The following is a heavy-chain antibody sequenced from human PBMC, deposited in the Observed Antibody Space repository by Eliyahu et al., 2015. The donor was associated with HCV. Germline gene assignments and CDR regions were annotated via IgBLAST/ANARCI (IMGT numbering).Heavy chain of an antibody. CDR1: GGSISSSSYY. CDR2: IYYSGST. J-gene: IGHJ6*02. CDR3: ASVLSSSWGYYYYYYGMDV. D-gene: IGHD6-13*01. V-gene: IGHV4-39*01. Sequence: LQESGPGLVKPSETLSLTCTVSGGSISSSSYYWGWIRQPPGKGLEWIGSIYYSGSTYYNPSLKSRVTISVDTSKNQFSLKLSSVTAADTAVYYCASVLSSSWGYYYYYYGMDVWGQGTTVTVSS.